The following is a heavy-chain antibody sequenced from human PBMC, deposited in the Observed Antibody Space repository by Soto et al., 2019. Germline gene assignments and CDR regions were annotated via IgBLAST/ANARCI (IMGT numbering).Heavy chain of an antibody. CDR2: INPNSGGT. V-gene: IGHV1-2*04. J-gene: IGHJ6*02. Sequence: ASVKVSCKASGYTFTGYYMHWVRQAPGQGLEWMGWINPNSGGTNYAQKFQGWVTMTRDTSISTAYMELSRLRSDDTAVYYCARDRSSYDFWSGYYTDYYYYYGMDVWGQGTTVTVSS. CDR1: GYTFTGYY. CDR3: ARDRSSYDFWSGYYTDYYYYYGMDV. D-gene: IGHD3-3*01.